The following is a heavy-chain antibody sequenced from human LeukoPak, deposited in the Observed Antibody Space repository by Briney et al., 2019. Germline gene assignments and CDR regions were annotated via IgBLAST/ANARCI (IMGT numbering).Heavy chain of an antibody. V-gene: IGHV1-24*01. CDR2: FDPEDGET. CDR3: ATFQIPSGGFDLDGQINDY. J-gene: IGHJ4*02. CDR1: GYTLTELS. D-gene: IGHD3-9*01. Sequence: ASVKVSCKVSGYTLTELSMHWVRQAPGKGLEWMGGFDPEDGETIYAQKFQGRVTMTEDTSTDTAYMELSSLRSEDTAVYYCATFQIPSGGFDLDGQINDYWGQGTLVTVSS.